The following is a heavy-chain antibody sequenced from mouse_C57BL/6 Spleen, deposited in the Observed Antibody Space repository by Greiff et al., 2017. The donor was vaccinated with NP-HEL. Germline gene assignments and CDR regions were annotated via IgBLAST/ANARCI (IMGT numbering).Heavy chain of an antibody. J-gene: IGHJ2*01. V-gene: IGHV1-64*01. CDR3: ARRLLGGYYFDY. CDR1: GYTFTSYW. D-gene: IGHD3-2*02. CDR2: IHPNSGST. Sequence: VQLQQPGAELVKPGASVKLSCKASGYTFTSYWMHWVKQRPGQGLEWIGMIHPNSGSTNYNEKFKSKATLTVDKSSSTAYMQLSSLTSEDSAVYYCARRLLGGYYFDYWGQGTTLTVSS.